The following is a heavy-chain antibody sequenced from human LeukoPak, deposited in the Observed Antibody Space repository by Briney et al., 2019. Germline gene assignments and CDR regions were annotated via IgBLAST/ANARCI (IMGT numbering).Heavy chain of an antibody. CDR2: IQYDGSRK. V-gene: IGHV3-30*02. CDR3: AKDIGSYYDY. D-gene: IGHD3-10*01. Sequence: GGSLRLSCVASGLTFSSNGMHWVRQAPGKGLEWVTFIQYDGSRKYYADSVKGRFTISRDNSKNTLYLEMNSLRAEDTAVYYCAKDIGSYYDYWGQGILVTVSS. J-gene: IGHJ4*02. CDR1: GLTFSSNG.